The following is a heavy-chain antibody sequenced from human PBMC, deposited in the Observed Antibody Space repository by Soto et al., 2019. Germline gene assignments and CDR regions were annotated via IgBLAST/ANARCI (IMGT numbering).Heavy chain of an antibody. J-gene: IGHJ4*02. Sequence: QVQLEQSGGEVKQPGSSVRVSCKTSGGTFSTYDINWVRQAPGQGLEWMGAIIPLFGTADYSQKFQGRVTITADESTSTAYMELSSLRFDDTAVYFCARPKGTYSSGYYYFDFWGQGPLVNVSS. D-gene: IGHD6-19*01. CDR2: IIPLFGTA. CDR1: GGTFSTYD. CDR3: ARPKGTYSSGYYYFDF. V-gene: IGHV1-69*01.